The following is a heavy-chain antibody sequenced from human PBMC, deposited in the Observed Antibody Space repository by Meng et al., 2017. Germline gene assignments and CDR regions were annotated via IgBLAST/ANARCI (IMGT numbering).Heavy chain of an antibody. CDR3: ARENWGSGGIVGVFAY. CDR2: IIPIFGTA. CDR1: GGNLSSYA. J-gene: IGHJ4*02. V-gene: IGHV1-69*05. D-gene: IGHD2-21*01. Sequence: VQMVQSGAAVQKTGSWVRVSCKSSGGNLSSYAISWVRQAAGQGLEWMGGIIPIFGTANYAQKFQGRVTITTDESTSTAYMELSSLRSEDTAVYYCARENWGSGGIVGVFAYWGQGTLVTVSS.